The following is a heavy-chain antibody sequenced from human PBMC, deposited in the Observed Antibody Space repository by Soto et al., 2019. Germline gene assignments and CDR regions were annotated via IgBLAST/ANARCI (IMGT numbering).Heavy chain of an antibody. J-gene: IGHJ4*02. CDR1: GGSITNGGYY. Sequence: QVQLQEWGPGLVKPSQTMSLTCTVSGGSITNGGYYWTWIRQHPGKGLEWIGYISYSGSTNYNPSLKSRVIISVDTAQNQFSLDLSSVTAADTALYYCARDNHYHDSGGSLYYWGQGILVTVSS. CDR3: ARDNHYHDSGGSLYY. CDR2: ISYSGST. D-gene: IGHD3-22*01. V-gene: IGHV4-31*03.